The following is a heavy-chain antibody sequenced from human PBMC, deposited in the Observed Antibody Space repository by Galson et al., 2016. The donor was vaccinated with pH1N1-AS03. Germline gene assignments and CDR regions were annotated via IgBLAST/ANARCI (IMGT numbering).Heavy chain of an antibody. Sequence: SVKVSCKASGGTFNTYAISWVPQAPGQGLEWMGRIIPMLNIPDYAQKFQVRVTITADKSTNTAYMELTNLRSDDTALYYCAKGYSATPSGTFDIWGQGTMVTVSS. D-gene: IGHD2-15*01. J-gene: IGHJ3*02. CDR2: IIPMLNIP. CDR3: AKGYSATPSGTFDI. V-gene: IGHV1-69*04. CDR1: GGTFNTYA.